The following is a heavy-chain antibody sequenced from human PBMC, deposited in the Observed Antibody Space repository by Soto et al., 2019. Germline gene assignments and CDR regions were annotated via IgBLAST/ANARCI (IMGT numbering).Heavy chain of an antibody. J-gene: IGHJ4*02. D-gene: IGHD2-21*01. CDR2: VSASGGST. CDR1: GFTFSAYA. CDR3: TKAGRRGYYFDD. V-gene: IGHV3-23*01. Sequence: PGGSLRLSCAASGFTFSAYAMTWVRQAPGKGLEWVSTVSASGGSTYYPDSVKGRFTISRDNSKNTLFLQMNSLRAEDTAVYYCTKAGRRGYYFDDWGQGTLVTVSS.